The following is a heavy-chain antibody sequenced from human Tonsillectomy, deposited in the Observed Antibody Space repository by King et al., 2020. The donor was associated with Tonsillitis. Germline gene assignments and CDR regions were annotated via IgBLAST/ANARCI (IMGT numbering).Heavy chain of an antibody. Sequence: VQLVESGGGLVQPGRSLRLSCAASGFTFDDYAMHWVRQAPGKGLEWVSGISWNSGSIGYADSVKGRFPISRDNAKNSLYLQMNSLRAVDTALYSCAKVRGMTIFGVTDSFDYWGQGTLVTVSS. D-gene: IGHD3-3*01. J-gene: IGHJ4*02. CDR1: GFTFDDYA. V-gene: IGHV3-9*01. CDR2: ISWNSGSI. CDR3: AKVRGMTIFGVTDSFDY.